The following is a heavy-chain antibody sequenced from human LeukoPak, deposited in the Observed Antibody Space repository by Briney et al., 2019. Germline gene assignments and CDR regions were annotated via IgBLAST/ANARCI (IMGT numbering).Heavy chain of an antibody. CDR2: IKQDGSEK. V-gene: IGHV3-7*01. D-gene: IGHD6-19*01. CDR1: GFTFSSYW. J-gene: IGHJ3*02. Sequence: RGGALRLTCAASGFTFSSYWMSWVRQAPGKGLEWVANIKQDGSEKYYVDSVKGRFTISRDNAKNSLYLQMNSLRAEDTAAYYCARRSSPSGRDAFDIWGQGTMVTVSS. CDR3: ARRSSPSGRDAFDI.